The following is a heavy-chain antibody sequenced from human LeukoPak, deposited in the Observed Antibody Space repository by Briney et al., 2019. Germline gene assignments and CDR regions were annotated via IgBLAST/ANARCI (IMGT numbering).Heavy chain of an antibody. Sequence: GSLRLSCAASGFTFSTYGMHWIRQPPGKGLEWIGYIYYSGSTNYNPSLKSRVTISVDTSKNQFSLKLSSVTAADTAVYYCARVRVGFDYWGQGTLVTVSS. V-gene: IGHV4-59*01. J-gene: IGHJ4*02. D-gene: IGHD3-10*01. CDR1: GFTFSTYG. CDR2: IYYSGST. CDR3: ARVRVGFDY.